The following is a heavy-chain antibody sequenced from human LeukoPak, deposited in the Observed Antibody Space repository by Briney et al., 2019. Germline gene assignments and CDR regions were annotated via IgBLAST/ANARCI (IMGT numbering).Heavy chain of an antibody. CDR3: ASLVVVPVATGGSFDP. CDR1: GFAFSSYS. V-gene: IGHV3-48*04. Sequence: GGSLRLSCAASGFAFSSYSMNWVRQAPGKGLEWVSYISSSSNTIYYADSVKGRFTISRDNAKNSLSLQMNSLRAEDTAVYYCASLVVVPVATGGSFDPWGQGTLVTVSS. D-gene: IGHD2-2*01. J-gene: IGHJ5*02. CDR2: ISSSSNTI.